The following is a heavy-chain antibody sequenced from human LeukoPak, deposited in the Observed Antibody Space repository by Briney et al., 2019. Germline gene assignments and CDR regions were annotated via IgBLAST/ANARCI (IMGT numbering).Heavy chain of an antibody. J-gene: IGHJ4*02. V-gene: IGHV4-59*12. CDR1: GGSISSYY. D-gene: IGHD2-21*01. Sequence: SETLSLTCTVSGGSISSYYWSWIRQPPGKGLEWIGYIYYSGSTNYNPSLKSRVTMSVDTSKNQFSLKLSSVTAADTAAYYCARGPYCGGDCYFGYWGQGTLVTVSS. CDR3: ARGPYCGGDCYFGY. CDR2: IYYSGST.